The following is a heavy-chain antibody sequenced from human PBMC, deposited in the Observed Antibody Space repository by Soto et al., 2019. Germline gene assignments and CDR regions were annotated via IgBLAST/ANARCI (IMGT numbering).Heavy chain of an antibody. CDR1: GFTCSSYG. CDR3: TRRGGAFEI. V-gene: IGHV3-33*01. D-gene: IGHD3-16*01. CDR2: ICYDGSNK. J-gene: IGHJ3*02. Sequence: QVQLVESGGGVVQPGRSLRLSCAASGFTCSSYGMHWVRQAPGKGLEWVAVICYDGSNKYYADSVKGRFTISRDNSKNMLYLQMNSLGAEYTAMYCCTRRGGAFEIWGQGTMVTVSS.